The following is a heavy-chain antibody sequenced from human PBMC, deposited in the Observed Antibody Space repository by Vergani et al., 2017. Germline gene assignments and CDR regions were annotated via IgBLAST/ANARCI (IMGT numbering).Heavy chain of an antibody. D-gene: IGHD6-6*01. V-gene: IGHV3-9*03. J-gene: IGHJ4*02. CDR3: ARRDSSSPALDY. CDR2: ISWNSGHI. CDR1: GFTFDDYA. Sequence: EVQLVESGGGLVQPGRSLRLSCAVSGFTFDDYAMYWVRQAPGKGLEWVSGISWNSGHIGYADSVKGRFTISRDNTKNSLYLQMNSLRAEDMALYYCARRDSSSPALDYWGQGTLVTVSS.